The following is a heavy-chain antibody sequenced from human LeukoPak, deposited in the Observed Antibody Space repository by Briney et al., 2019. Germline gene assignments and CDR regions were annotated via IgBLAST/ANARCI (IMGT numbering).Heavy chain of an antibody. D-gene: IGHD5-24*01. CDR3: AKLSSTPGYNPFDY. Sequence: GEALKISFQASGYDFTSYWIGWVRPMTGKGVGWMGIIYPNESNTRYSPSFQGQVTISADKSVNTAYLQWTSLQASDTAMYYCAKLSSTPGYNPFDYWGQGTLVTVSS. CDR1: GYDFTSYW. V-gene: IGHV5-51*01. J-gene: IGHJ4*02. CDR2: IYPNESNT.